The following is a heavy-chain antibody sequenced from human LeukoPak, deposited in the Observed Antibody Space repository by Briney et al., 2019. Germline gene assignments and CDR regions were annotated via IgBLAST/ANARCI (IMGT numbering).Heavy chain of an antibody. CDR1: GYTFTSYA. D-gene: IGHD3-22*01. V-gene: IGHV7-4-1*02. Sequence: ASVKVSCKASGYTFTSYAMNWVRQAPGQGLEWMEWINTNTGNPTYAQGFTGRFVFSLDTSVSTAYLQISSLKAEDIAVYYCARVVRGSSVYRYYFGYWGQGTLVTVSS. CDR2: INTNTGNP. CDR3: ARVVRGSSVYRYYFGY. J-gene: IGHJ4*02.